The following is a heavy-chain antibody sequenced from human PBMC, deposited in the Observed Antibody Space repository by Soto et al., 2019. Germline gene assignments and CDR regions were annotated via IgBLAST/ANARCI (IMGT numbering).Heavy chain of an antibody. V-gene: IGHV4-38-2*01. CDR3: ARVGPWVPYYYDSSPYTFENWFDP. D-gene: IGHD3-22*01. CDR1: GYSISSGYY. CDR2: IYHVGST. J-gene: IGHJ5*02. Sequence: PSETLSLTCAVSGYSISSGYYWGWLRQPPGKGLEWIGSIYHVGSTYYNPSLNSRVTLSIDMTNNHVPLILNSVTAADTAVYYCARVGPWVPYYYDSSPYTFENWFDPWGQGTLVTVSS.